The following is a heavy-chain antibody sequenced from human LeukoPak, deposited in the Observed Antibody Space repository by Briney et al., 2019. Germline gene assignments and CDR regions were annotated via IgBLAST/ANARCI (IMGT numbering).Heavy chain of an antibody. Sequence: PVASVKVSCKASGYTFTSYGISWVRQAPGQGLEWMGWISAYNGNTNYAQKLQGRVTMTTDTSTSTAYMELRSLRSDDTAVYYCARDTTRDGYNFQDDWGQGTLVTVSS. CDR2: ISAYNGNT. J-gene: IGHJ4*02. D-gene: IGHD5-24*01. CDR1: GYTFTSYG. V-gene: IGHV1-18*01. CDR3: ARDTTRDGYNFQDD.